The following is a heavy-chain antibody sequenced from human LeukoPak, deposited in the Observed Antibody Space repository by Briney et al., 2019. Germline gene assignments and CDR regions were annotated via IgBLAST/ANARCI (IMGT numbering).Heavy chain of an antibody. Sequence: GGSLRLSCSASGFPFSSYAMHWVRQAPGKGLEWVAVISYDGTNKYYADSVKGRFTISRDNSKSTLYLQMNSLRAEDTAVYYCAKENDFVYWGQGTLVTVSS. J-gene: IGHJ4*02. CDR2: ISYDGTNK. D-gene: IGHD3-3*01. CDR3: AKENDFVY. V-gene: IGHV3-30*04. CDR1: GFPFSSYA.